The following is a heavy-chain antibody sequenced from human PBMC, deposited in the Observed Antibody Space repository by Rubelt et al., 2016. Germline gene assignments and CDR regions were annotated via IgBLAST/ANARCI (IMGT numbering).Heavy chain of an antibody. CDR3: ARGFHYVHP. D-gene: IGHD3-16*01. J-gene: IGHJ3*01. CDR1: GCSISSYY. CDR2: IYYSGST. V-gene: IGHV4-59*01. Sequence: QVQLQESGPGLVKPSETLSLTCTVSGCSISSYYWSWIRQPPGKGLAWIGYIYYSGSTNYNPSLKSGVTISVDTSKNQLYLKLSSVTAADTAVYYCARGFHYVHPWGQGTMVTVSS.